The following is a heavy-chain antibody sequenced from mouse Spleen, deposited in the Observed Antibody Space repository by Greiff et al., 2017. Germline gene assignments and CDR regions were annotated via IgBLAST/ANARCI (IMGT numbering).Heavy chain of an antibody. CDR1: GYTFTSYW. V-gene: IGHV1-69*01. CDR3: ARWLPSWYFDV. J-gene: IGHJ1*01. D-gene: IGHD2-2*01. Sequence: QVQLKQPGAELVMPGASVKLSCKASGYTFTSYWMHWVKQRPGQGLEWIGEIDPSDSYTNYNQKFKGKATLTVDKSSSTAYMQLSSLTSEDSAVYYCARWLPSWYFDVWGAGTTVTVSS. CDR2: IDPSDSYT.